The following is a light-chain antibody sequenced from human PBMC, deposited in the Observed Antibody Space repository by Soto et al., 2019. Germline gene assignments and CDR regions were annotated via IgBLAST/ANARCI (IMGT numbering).Light chain of an antibody. Sequence: IVLTQSPGTLSLSPGERATLSYRASQSVTSSYLAWYQQKPGQAPRLLIYGASSRATGIPDRFSGSGSGTDFTLTISRLEPEDFAVYYCQQYGSSITFGQGTRLEIK. J-gene: IGKJ5*01. V-gene: IGKV3-20*01. CDR1: QSVTSSY. CDR3: QQYGSSIT. CDR2: GAS.